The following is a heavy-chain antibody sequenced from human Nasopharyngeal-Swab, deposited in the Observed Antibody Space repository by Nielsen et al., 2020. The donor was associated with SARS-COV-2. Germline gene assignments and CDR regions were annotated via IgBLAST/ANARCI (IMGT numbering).Heavy chain of an antibody. V-gene: IGHV4-30-4*01. Sequence: WIRQPPGKGLEWIGYIYYSGSTYYNPSLKSRVTISVDTSKNQFSLKLSSVTAADTAVYYCVRDSGVAGTKYYYYGMDVWGQGTTVTVS. CDR3: VRDSGVAGTKYYYYGMDV. J-gene: IGHJ6*02. CDR2: IYYSGST. D-gene: IGHD6-19*01.